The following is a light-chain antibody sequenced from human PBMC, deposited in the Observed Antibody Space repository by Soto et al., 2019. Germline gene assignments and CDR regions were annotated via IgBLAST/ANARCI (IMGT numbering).Light chain of an antibody. CDR1: SSDVGGYNC. Sequence: ALTQPPSASGSPGQSVTISCTGTSSDVGGYNCVSWYQQHPGKAPKLMVYEVSKRPSGVPDRFSGSKSGNTASLTVSGLQAEDEADYYCSSYAGSNNFVVFGGGTKLTVL. J-gene: IGLJ3*02. CDR2: EVS. CDR3: SSYAGSNNFVV. V-gene: IGLV2-8*01.